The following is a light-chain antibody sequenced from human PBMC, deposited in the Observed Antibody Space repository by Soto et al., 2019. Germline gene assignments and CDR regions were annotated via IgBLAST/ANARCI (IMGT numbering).Light chain of an antibody. CDR2: LGS. Sequence: DIVMTQSPLSLPVTPGEPASISCRSSQSLLHSNGYNYLDWYLQKPGQSPQILISLGSSRASGVPDRFSGSGSGTDFTLKISRLEAEDVEVYYCKQALPTPNTFGQGTRLEIK. V-gene: IGKV2-28*01. CDR1: QSLLHSNGYNY. J-gene: IGKJ5*01. CDR3: KQALPTPNT.